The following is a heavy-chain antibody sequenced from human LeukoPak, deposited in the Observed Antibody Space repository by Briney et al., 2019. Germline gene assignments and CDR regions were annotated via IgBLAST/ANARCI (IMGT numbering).Heavy chain of an antibody. Sequence: PGRSLRLSCAASGFSFRSYGMHWVRQAPGTGLEWVALISYHGSDKYSADSVKGRFTISRDNSKNTLYLQMNSLRAEDTAVYYCAELGITMIGGVWGKGTTVTISS. J-gene: IGHJ6*04. V-gene: IGHV3-30*18. CDR1: GFSFRSYG. D-gene: IGHD3-10*02. CDR3: AELGITMIGGV. CDR2: ISYHGSDK.